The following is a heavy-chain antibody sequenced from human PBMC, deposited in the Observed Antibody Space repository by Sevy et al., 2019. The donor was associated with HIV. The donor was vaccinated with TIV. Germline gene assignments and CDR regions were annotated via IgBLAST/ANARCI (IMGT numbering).Heavy chain of an antibody. J-gene: IGHJ6*02. CDR1: GFTFSSYW. CDR3: ARDGRGAKAAASSGMDV. D-gene: IGHD2-2*01. V-gene: IGHV3-74*01. CDR2: INSDGSST. Sequence: GGSLRLSCAASGFTFSSYWMHWVRQAPGKGLVWVSRINSDGSSTGYADSVKGRLTISRDNAKNTQYLQMNSLRAEDTAVYYCARDGRGAKAAASSGMDVWGQGTTVTVSS.